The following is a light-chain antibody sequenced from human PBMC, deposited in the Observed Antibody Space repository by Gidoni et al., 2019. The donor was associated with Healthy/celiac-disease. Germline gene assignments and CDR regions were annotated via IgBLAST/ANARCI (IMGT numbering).Light chain of an antibody. CDR2: ESS. Sequence: SALTQPASVSGSPGQSITISCTGSSSDAGGYNLVSWYQQHPGKAPKLMIYESSERPSGVSNRFSGSKSGNTASLTISGLQAEDEADYYCCSYAGSSTPYYVFGSGTNVTVL. CDR3: CSYAGSSTPYYV. J-gene: IGLJ1*01. V-gene: IGLV2-23*01. CDR1: SSDAGGYNL.